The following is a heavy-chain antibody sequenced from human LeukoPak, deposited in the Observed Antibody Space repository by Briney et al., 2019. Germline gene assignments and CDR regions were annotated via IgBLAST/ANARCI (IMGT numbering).Heavy chain of an antibody. CDR2: ISGSGGST. Sequence: GGSLRLSCAASGFTFSGYAMSWVRQAPGKGLEWVSAISGSGGSTYYADSVKGRFTISRDNSKNTLYLQMNSLRAEDTAVYYCAKGNGSGSYWWARYYYGMDVWGKGTTVTVSS. V-gene: IGHV3-23*01. CDR3: AKGNGSGSYWWARYYYGMDV. D-gene: IGHD3-10*01. J-gene: IGHJ6*04. CDR1: GFTFSGYA.